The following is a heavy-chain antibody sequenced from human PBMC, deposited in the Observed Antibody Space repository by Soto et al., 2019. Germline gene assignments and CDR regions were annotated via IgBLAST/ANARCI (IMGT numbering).Heavy chain of an antibody. J-gene: IGHJ6*02. V-gene: IGHV4-4*02. Sequence: PSETLSLTCAVSGGSISSSNWWSWVRQPPGKGLEWIGSIYYSGSTYYNPSLKSRVTISVDKSKNQFSLKLSSVTAADTAVYYCARSPDSSGYYPRRYYYGMGVWGQGTTVTVSS. CDR2: IYYSGST. CDR1: GGSISSSNW. CDR3: ARSPDSSGYYPRRYYYGMGV. D-gene: IGHD3-22*01.